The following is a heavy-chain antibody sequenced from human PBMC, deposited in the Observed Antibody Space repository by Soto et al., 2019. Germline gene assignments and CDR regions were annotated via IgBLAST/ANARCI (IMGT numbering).Heavy chain of an antibody. CDR2: ISYDGNKE. Sequence: GGSLRLSCAASGFTFSSYAMHWVRQAPGKGLEWVALISYDGNKEYYADSVKGRFSISRDNAKNSLYLQINSLRGDDTAIYYCVRSGDNYNLLDYWGQGTPVTVSS. D-gene: IGHD1-1*01. CDR3: VRSGDNYNLLDY. CDR1: GFTFSSYA. J-gene: IGHJ4*02. V-gene: IGHV3-30-3*01.